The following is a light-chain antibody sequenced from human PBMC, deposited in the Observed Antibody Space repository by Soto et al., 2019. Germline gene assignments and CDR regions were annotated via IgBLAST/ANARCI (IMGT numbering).Light chain of an antibody. CDR2: AAV. CDR3: QQYNTYRA. CDR1: QDIRND. J-gene: IGKJ1*01. V-gene: IGKV1-17*01. Sequence: IQMTQSPSSLSASVGDRVTITCRASQDIRNDLAWYQQKPGKAPNLLIFAAVNLQSGVPSRFRGGGSGTEFTLTISSLQPDDFATYYCQQYNTYRAFGQGSIVDI.